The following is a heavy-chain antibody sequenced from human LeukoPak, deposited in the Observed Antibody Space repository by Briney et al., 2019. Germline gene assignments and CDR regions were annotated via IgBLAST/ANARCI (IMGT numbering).Heavy chain of an antibody. CDR2: VSASGGHT. J-gene: IGHJ4*02. V-gene: IGHV3-23*01. CDR3: AKESGTSRPLDF. CDR1: GYTFSSYG. D-gene: IGHD1-1*01. Sequence: GGSLRLSCVASGYTFSSYGMTWVRQAPGKGLEWVSAVSASGGHTFYVDSARGRFTVSRDNSKNTLYLQMNSLRADDTAVYYCAKESGTSRPLDFWGQGTLVTVSS.